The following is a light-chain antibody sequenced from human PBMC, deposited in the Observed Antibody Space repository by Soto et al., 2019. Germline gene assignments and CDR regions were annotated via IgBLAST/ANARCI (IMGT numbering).Light chain of an antibody. V-gene: IGKV1-5*03. CDR2: KAS. J-gene: IGKJ1*01. Sequence: DIQMTQSPSTLSASVGDGVTITCRASQYISSWLAWYQQKPGKAPKLLIYKASSLESGVPSRFSGSGSATEFTLTISSLQPDDFATYYCQQYNSQRTFGQGTKVEIK. CDR3: QQYNSQRT. CDR1: QYISSW.